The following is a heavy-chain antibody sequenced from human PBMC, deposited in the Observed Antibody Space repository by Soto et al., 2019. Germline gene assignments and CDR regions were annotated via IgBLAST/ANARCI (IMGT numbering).Heavy chain of an antibody. CDR1: GGTFSSYA. V-gene: IGHV1-69*13. CDR2: IIPIFGTA. J-gene: IGHJ6*03. D-gene: IGHD2-15*01. CDR3: ARDGYCSGGSCWSYYMDV. Sequence: ASVKVSCKASGGTFSSYAISWVRQAPGQGLEWMGGIIPIFGTANYAQKFQGRVTITADESTSTAYMELSSLRSEDTAVYYFARDGYCSGGSCWSYYMDVWGKGTTVTVSS.